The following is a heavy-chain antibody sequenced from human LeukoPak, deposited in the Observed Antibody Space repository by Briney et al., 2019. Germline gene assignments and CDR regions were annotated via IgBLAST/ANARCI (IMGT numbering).Heavy chain of an antibody. Sequence: SETLSLTCTVSGGSISSGSYYWSWIRQPAGKGLEWIGRICTSGSTNYNPSLKSRVTISVDASKNQFSLKLSSVTAADTAVYYCARDGVITIFGVVTPINAFDIWGQGTMVTVSS. V-gene: IGHV4-61*02. D-gene: IGHD3-3*01. CDR3: ARDGVITIFGVVTPINAFDI. J-gene: IGHJ3*02. CDR2: ICTSGST. CDR1: GGSISSGSYY.